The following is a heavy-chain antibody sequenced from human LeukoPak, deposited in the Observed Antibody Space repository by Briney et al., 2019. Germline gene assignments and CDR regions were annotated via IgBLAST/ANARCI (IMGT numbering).Heavy chain of an antibody. CDR3: ARHHLSSSTRFDY. D-gene: IGHD6-6*01. CDR2: IKQDGSEK. V-gene: IGHV3-7*01. J-gene: IGHJ4*02. Sequence: HPGGSLRLSCAASGFTFSSYWMSWVRQAPGKGLEWVANIKQDGSEKYYVDSVKGRFTISRDNAKNSLYLQMNSLRAEDTAVYYCARHHLSSSTRFDYWGQGTLVTVSS. CDR1: GFTFSSYW.